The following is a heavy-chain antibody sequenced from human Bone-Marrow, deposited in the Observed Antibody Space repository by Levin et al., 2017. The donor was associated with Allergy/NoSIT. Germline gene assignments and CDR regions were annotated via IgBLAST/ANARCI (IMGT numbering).Heavy chain of an antibody. CDR3: AKDRGGSSWYNWFDS. Sequence: SGGSLRLSCAASGFTFDDYSMHWVRQAPGKGLEWVSSISWNSGRIAYADSVKGRFTISRDNARNSLYLQMNSLRPEDTALYYCAKDRGGSSWYNWFDSWGQGTLVTVSS. CDR1: GFTFDDYS. D-gene: IGHD6-13*01. CDR2: ISWNSGRI. J-gene: IGHJ5*01. V-gene: IGHV3-9*01.